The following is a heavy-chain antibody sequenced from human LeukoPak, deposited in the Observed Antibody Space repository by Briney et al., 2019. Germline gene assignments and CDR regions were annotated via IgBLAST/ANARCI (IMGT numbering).Heavy chain of an antibody. V-gene: IGHV3-66*01. J-gene: IGHJ4*02. CDR2: IYSGGNT. Sequence: GGSLRLSCAASGFTVTSDYMSWVRQAPGKGLEWVSVIYSGGNTFYADSVKGRFSISRDNSKNTLYLRMISLRAEDTALYYCVSGKYYFDYWGQGTLVTVSS. CDR1: GFTVTSDY. CDR3: VSGKYYFDY.